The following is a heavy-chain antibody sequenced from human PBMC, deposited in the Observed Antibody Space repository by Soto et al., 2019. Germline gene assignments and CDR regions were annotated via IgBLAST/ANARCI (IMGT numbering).Heavy chain of an antibody. CDR2: MNPNSGNT. CDR1: GYTFTSYD. V-gene: IGHV1-8*01. D-gene: IGHD6-19*01. CDR3: ARGPISSGKGPYSFDY. J-gene: IGHJ4*02. Sequence: RASVKVSCKASGYTFTSYDINWVRQATGQGLEWMGWMNPNSGNTGYAQKFQGRVTMTRNTSISTAYMELSSLRSEDTAVYYCARGPISSGKGPYSFDYWGQGTLVTVSS.